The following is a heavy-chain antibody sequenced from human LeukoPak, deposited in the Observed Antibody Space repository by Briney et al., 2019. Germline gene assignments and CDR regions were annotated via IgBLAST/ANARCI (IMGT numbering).Heavy chain of an antibody. CDR2: ISYDGSNK. V-gene: IGHV3-30*18. Sequence: GGSLRLSRAASGFTFSSYGMHWVRQAPGKGLEWVAVISYDGSNKYYADSVKGRFTISRDNSKNTLYLQMNSLRAEDTAVYYCAKDGYDSSGFHFDYWGQGTLVTVSS. J-gene: IGHJ4*02. CDR3: AKDGYDSSGFHFDY. D-gene: IGHD3-22*01. CDR1: GFTFSSYG.